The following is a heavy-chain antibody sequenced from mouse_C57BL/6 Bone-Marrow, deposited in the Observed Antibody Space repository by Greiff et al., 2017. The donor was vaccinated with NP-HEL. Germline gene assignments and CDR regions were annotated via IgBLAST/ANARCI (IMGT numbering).Heavy chain of an antibody. CDR2: IDPSDSYT. Sequence: QVQLQQPGAELVMPGASVKLSCKASGYTFTSYWMHWVKQRPGQGLEWIGEIDPSDSYTNYNQQFKGTSTLTVDKSSSTAYMQLSSLTSEDSAVYYCASDPGGYGFAYWGQGTLVTVSA. V-gene: IGHV1-69*01. CDR1: GYTFTSYW. D-gene: IGHD2-14*01. J-gene: IGHJ3*01. CDR3: ASDPGGYGFAY.